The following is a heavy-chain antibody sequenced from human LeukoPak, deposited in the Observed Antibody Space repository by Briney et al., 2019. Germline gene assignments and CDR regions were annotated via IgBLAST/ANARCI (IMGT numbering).Heavy chain of an antibody. Sequence: GGSLRLSCTASGFTFTDHYINWLRQAPGKGLEWLSYISPDSGHTNYADSVKGRFTVSGDNAKNSLSLQMNSLRVEDTAVYYCARAGGFSLDNWGQGTLVTVSS. CDR2: ISPDSGHT. CDR3: ARAGGFSLDN. CDR1: GFTFTDHY. D-gene: IGHD1-26*01. V-gene: IGHV3-11*03. J-gene: IGHJ4*02.